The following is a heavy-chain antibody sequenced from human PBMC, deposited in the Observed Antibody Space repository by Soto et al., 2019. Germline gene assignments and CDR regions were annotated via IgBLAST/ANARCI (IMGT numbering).Heavy chain of an antibody. CDR1: GFTFSTYS. CDR2: ISSSSTI. Sequence: EVQLVESGGDLVQPGGSLRLSCAASGFTFSTYSMNWVRQAPGKGLEWVSSISSSSTIYYADSVKGRFTSSRDNVQNSLYLQMHSLRAEDTAVYYCARERGSGWTFDYWCQGTLVTVSS. D-gene: IGHD6-19*01. CDR3: ARERGSGWTFDY. V-gene: IGHV3-48*01. J-gene: IGHJ4*02.